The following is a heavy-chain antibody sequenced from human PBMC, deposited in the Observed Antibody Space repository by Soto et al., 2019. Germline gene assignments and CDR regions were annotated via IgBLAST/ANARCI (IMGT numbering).Heavy chain of an antibody. D-gene: IGHD3-10*01. Sequence: QVQLVQSGPEVKMPGASVKVSCKASGYTFTGYGISCVRQDPGQGLEWLGWISCYNGDTNYAQKFQGRVAMTTDTSTNTAYMELRSLGSDDTAMYYCARGWGEYWGQGTLVTVSS. V-gene: IGHV1-18*01. CDR3: ARGWGEY. J-gene: IGHJ4*02. CDR1: GYTFTGYG. CDR2: ISCYNGDT.